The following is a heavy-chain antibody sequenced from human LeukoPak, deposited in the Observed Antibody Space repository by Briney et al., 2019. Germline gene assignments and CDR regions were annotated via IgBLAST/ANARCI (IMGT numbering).Heavy chain of an antibody. CDR3: ARVSGYCSGGSCYANWFDP. Sequence: PSETLSLTCTVSGGSISSYYWSWIRQPPGKGLEWIGYIYYSGSTNYNPSLKSRVTISVDTSKNQFSLELSSVTAADTAVYYCARVSGYCSGGSCYANWFDPWGQGTLVTVSS. J-gene: IGHJ5*02. CDR2: IYYSGST. D-gene: IGHD2-15*01. V-gene: IGHV4-59*01. CDR1: GGSISSYY.